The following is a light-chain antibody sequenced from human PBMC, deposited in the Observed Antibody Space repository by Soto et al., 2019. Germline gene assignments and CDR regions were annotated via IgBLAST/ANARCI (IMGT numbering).Light chain of an antibody. CDR2: TAS. CDR3: QQSYTTPFT. CDR1: QSIRRF. J-gene: IGKJ3*01. V-gene: IGKV1-39*01. Sequence: DIQMTQSPSSLSASVGDRVTITCRASQSIRRFLNWYQQKPGKAPELLIFTASTLQGGVPSRFSGSGSGADFTLTISSLQPEDCATYYCQQSYTTPFTFGPGTKVDIK.